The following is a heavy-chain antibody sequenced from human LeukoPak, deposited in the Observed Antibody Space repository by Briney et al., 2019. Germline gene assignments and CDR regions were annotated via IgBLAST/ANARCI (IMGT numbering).Heavy chain of an antibody. Sequence: PGGSLRLSCAASGFTFSSYDMHWVRQATGKGLEWVSAIGTAGDTYYPGSVKGRFTISRENAKNSLYLQMNSLRAGDTAVYYCARGTAMDPYFDYWGQGTLVTVSS. D-gene: IGHD5-18*01. CDR1: GFTFSSYD. V-gene: IGHV3-13*01. J-gene: IGHJ4*02. CDR2: IGTAGDT. CDR3: ARGTAMDPYFDY.